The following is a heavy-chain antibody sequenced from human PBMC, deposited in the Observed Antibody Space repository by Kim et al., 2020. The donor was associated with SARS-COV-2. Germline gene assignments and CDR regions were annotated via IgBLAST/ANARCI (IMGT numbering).Heavy chain of an antibody. CDR3: ASLDTTLVDNDF. J-gene: IGHJ4*02. Sequence: YVDSGKGRFTISRDNAKNSLYLQMNSLRAEDTAVYYCASLDTTLVDNDFWGQGTLVTVSS. D-gene: IGHD5-18*01. V-gene: IGHV3-7*01.